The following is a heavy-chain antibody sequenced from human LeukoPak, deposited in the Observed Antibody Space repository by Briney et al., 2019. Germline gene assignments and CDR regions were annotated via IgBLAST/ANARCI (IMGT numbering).Heavy chain of an antibody. CDR1: GFTFSSYA. Sequence: GGSLRLSCAASGFTFSSYAMSWVRQAPGKGLECVSAISSNGGSTYYANSVKGRFTISRDNSKNTLYLQMGSLRAEDMAVYYCARTPPLLGYCSGGSCYSGYYYYYGMDVWGQGTTVTVSS. CDR3: ARTPPLLGYCSGGSCYSGYYYYYGMDV. V-gene: IGHV3-64*01. D-gene: IGHD2-15*01. CDR2: ISSNGGST. J-gene: IGHJ6*02.